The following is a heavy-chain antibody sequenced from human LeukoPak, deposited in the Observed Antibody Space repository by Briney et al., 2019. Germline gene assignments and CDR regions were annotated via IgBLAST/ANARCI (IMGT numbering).Heavy chain of an antibody. CDR1: GFTFSNYA. D-gene: IGHD3-10*01. Sequence: VGSLRLSCAASGFTFSNYAMHWVRQAPGKGLEWVAVISYDGSDKHYADSVKGRFTISRDNSKNTLYLQMNSLRTEDTAVYYCAREAESYYGSGGARGFDPWGQGTLVTVSS. CDR3: AREAESYYGSGGARGFDP. V-gene: IGHV3-30-3*01. J-gene: IGHJ5*02. CDR2: ISYDGSDK.